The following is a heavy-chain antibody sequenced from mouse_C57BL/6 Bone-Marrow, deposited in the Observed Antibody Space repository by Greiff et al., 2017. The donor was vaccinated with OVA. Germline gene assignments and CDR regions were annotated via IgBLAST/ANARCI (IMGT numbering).Heavy chain of an antibody. CDR1: GFNIKDYY. CDR2: IDPEDGET. V-gene: IGHV14-2*01. Sequence: EVKLQESGAELVKPGASVKLSCTASGFNIKDYYMHWVKQRTEQGLEWIGRIDPEDGETKYAPKFQGKATITADTSSNTAYLQLSSLTSEDTAVYYCARGYGYDWFAYWGQGTLVTVS. J-gene: IGHJ3*01. CDR3: ARGYGYDWFAY. D-gene: IGHD2-2*01.